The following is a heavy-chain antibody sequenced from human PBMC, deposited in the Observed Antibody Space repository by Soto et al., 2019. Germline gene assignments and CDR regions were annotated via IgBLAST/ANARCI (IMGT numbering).Heavy chain of an antibody. D-gene: IGHD3-10*01. CDR2: ISSSSYI. Sequence: GGSLRLSCAASGFTFSSYSMNWVRLAPGKGLEWVSSISSSSYIYYADSVKGRFTISRDNSKNTLYLQMNSLRAEDTALYYCARSLRGVIIDFDSWGLGTLVTVSS. CDR1: GFTFSSYS. J-gene: IGHJ4*02. V-gene: IGHV3-21*04. CDR3: ARSLRGVIIDFDS.